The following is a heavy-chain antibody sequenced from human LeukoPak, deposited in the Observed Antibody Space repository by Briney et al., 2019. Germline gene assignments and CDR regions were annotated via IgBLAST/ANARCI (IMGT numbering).Heavy chain of an antibody. V-gene: IGHV4-59*01. CDR3: ARRYCSSTSCYPFDY. CDR2: IYYSGST. Sequence: PSETLSLTCTVSGGSISSYYWSWIRQPPGKGLEWIGYIYYSGSTNYNPSLKSRVTISVDTPKNQFSLKLSSVTAADTAVYYCARRYCSSTSCYPFDYWGQGTLVTVSS. CDR1: GGSISSYY. J-gene: IGHJ4*02. D-gene: IGHD2-2*01.